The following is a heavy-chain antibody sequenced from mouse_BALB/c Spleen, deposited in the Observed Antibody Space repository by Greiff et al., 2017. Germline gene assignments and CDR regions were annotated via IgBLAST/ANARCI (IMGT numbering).Heavy chain of an antibody. V-gene: IGHV1-15*01. CDR2: IDPETGGT. CDR3: TRSGHDYDPLGYAMDY. CDR1: GYTFTDYE. D-gene: IGHD2-4*01. Sequence: VQLQQSGAELVRPGASVTLSCKASGYTFTDYEMHWVKQTPVHGLEWIGAIDPETGGTAYNQKFKGKATLTADTSSSTAYMELRSLTSEDSAVYYCTRSGHDYDPLGYAMDYWGQGTSVTVSS. J-gene: IGHJ4*01.